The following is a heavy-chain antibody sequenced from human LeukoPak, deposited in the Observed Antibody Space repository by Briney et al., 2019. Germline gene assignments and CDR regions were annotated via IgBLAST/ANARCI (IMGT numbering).Heavy chain of an antibody. D-gene: IGHD3-10*01. CDR1: GFTFSSYA. CDR2: ISYDGSNK. Sequence: GGSLRLSCAASGFTFSSYAMRWVRQAPGKGLEWVAVISYDGSNKYYADSVKGRFTISRDNSKNTLYLQMNSLRAEDTAVYYCARVEGSGSYYNPDYWGQGTLVTVSS. J-gene: IGHJ4*02. V-gene: IGHV3-30*04. CDR3: ARVEGSGSYYNPDY.